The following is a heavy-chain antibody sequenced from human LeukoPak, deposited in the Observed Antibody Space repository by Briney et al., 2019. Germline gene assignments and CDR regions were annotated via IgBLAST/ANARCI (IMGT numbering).Heavy chain of an antibody. V-gene: IGHV3-66*02. J-gene: IGHJ3*01. CDR1: GLTFSSYA. CDR3: ARIGRWENAFDV. Sequence: GSLRLSCAASGLTFSSYAINWVRQAPGKGLGGVSVIYSGGSTYYADSVKGRFTISRDKSKNTLHLQMNSLRAEDTAVYYCARIGRWENAFDVWGQGTLVTVSS. CDR2: IYSGGST. D-gene: IGHD5-24*01.